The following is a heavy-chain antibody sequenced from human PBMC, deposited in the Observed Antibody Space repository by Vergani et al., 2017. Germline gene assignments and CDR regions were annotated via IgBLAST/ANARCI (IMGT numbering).Heavy chain of an antibody. J-gene: IGHJ1*01. CDR3: AKDGTIFGVVIPFQH. CDR1: GFTFSNYA. D-gene: IGHD3-3*01. CDR2: IRYDGSNK. V-gene: IGHV3-30*02. Sequence: QVQLVESGGGVVQPGRSLRLSCAASGFTFSNYAMHWVRQAPGKGLEWVAFIRYDGSNKYYADSVKGRFTISRDNSKNTLYLQMNSLRAEDTAVYYCAKDGTIFGVVIPFQHWGQGTLVTVSS.